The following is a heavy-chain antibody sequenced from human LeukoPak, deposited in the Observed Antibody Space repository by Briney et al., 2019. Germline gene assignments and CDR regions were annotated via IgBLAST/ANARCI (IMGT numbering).Heavy chain of an antibody. CDR2: INPSGGST. V-gene: IGHV1-46*01. CDR3: ARGDIVVVPAAIHGEGTDAFDI. J-gene: IGHJ3*02. Sequence: GASVKVSCKASGYTFTSYYIHWVRQAPGQGLEWMGIINPSGGSTSYAQKFQGRVTMTRDTSTTTVSMELSSLRSEDTAVYYCARGDIVVVPAAIHGEGTDAFDIWGQGTMVTVSS. D-gene: IGHD2-2*02. CDR1: GYTFTSYY.